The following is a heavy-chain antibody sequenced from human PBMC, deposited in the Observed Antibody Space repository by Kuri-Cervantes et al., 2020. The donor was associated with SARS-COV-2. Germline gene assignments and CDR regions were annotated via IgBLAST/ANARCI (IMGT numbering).Heavy chain of an antibody. J-gene: IGHJ4*01. D-gene: IGHD2-21*02. CDR1: GFTFSDYY. CDR3: ARGCGGDCYDFDL. CDR2: ISNANYI. Sequence: GGSLRLSCAASGFTFSDYYMNWVRQAPGKGLEWVSSISNANYIYQLDSLKGRFTISRDVAKNTLYLGMNRPRAEDTAVYYCARGCGGDCYDFDLWGQGTLVTVSS. V-gene: IGHV3-69-1*01.